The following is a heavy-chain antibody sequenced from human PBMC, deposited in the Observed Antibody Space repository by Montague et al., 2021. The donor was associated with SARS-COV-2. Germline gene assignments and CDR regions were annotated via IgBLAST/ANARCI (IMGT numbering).Heavy chain of an antibody. D-gene: IGHD1-1*01. CDR3: ARAQNICFIANCVNYFDL. J-gene: IGHJ4*02. Sequence: ETLSLTCEVSGGSIRSYYWSWIRQSPGKGLEWIGYVHYTGSTKYNPSLKTRVTLSLDTPKNHFSLRLNSVTAADTAVYYCARAQNICFIANCVNYFDLGGLGAQVSVSS. CDR2: VHYTGST. V-gene: IGHV4-59*01. CDR1: GGSIRSYY.